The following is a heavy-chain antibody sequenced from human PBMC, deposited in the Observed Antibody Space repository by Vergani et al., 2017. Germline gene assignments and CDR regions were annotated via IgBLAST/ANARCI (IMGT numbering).Heavy chain of an antibody. CDR3: ARNXYCGGDCYSDAFDI. V-gene: IGHV4-59*01. CDR2: IYYSGST. CDR1: GGSISSYY. J-gene: IGHJ3*02. Sequence: QVQLQESGPGLVKPSETLALTCTVSGGSISSYYWSWIRQPPGKGLEWIGYIYYSGSTNYNPSLKSRVTISVDTSKNQFSLKLGSVTAADTAVYYCARNXYCGGDCYSDAFDIWGQGTMVTVSS. D-gene: IGHD2-21*02.